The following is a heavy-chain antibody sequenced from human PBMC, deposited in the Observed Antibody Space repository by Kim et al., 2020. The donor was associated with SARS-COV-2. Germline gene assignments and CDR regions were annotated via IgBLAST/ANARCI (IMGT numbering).Heavy chain of an antibody. CDR3: AVEMATYYYYYYGMDV. CDR2: ISSSGSTI. Sequence: GGSLRLSCAASGFTFSSYEMNWVRQAPGKGLEWVSYISSSGSTIYYADSVKGRFTISRDNAKNSLYLQMNSLRAEDTAVYYCAVEMATYYYYYYGMDVWGQGPTVTVSS. D-gene: IGHD5-12*01. J-gene: IGHJ6*02. V-gene: IGHV3-48*03. CDR1: GFTFSSYE.